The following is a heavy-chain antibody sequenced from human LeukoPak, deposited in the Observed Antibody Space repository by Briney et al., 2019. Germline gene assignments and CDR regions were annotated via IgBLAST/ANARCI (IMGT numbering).Heavy chain of an antibody. Sequence: SETLSLTCTVSGGSISSSSYYWGWIRQPPWKGLEWIGSIYYSGSTYYNPSLKSRVTISVDTSKNQFSLKLSSVTAADTAVYYCARQSRYSSYGYWGQGTLVTVSS. D-gene: IGHD2-15*01. CDR3: ARQSRYSSYGY. J-gene: IGHJ4*02. CDR2: IYYSGST. CDR1: GGSISSSSYY. V-gene: IGHV4-39*01.